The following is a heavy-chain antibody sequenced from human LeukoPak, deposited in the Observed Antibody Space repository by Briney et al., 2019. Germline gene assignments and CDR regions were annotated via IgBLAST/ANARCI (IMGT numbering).Heavy chain of an antibody. CDR3: AKVAYGIWGGTDY. CDR2: ISGSGGST. Sequence: GGSLRLSCAASGFSFSSYAMNWVRQAPGKGLEWVSGISGSGGSTYYADSVKGRFTISRDNSKNTLYLQMKSLRAEDTAIYYCAKVAYGIWGGTDYWGQGTLVTVSS. CDR1: GFSFSSYA. V-gene: IGHV3-23*01. D-gene: IGHD2-8*01. J-gene: IGHJ4*02.